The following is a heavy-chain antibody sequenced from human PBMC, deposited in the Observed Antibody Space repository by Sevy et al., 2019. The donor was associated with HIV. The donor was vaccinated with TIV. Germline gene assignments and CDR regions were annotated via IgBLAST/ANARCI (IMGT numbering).Heavy chain of an antibody. CDR3: ARGPYYDSSGPLDY. V-gene: IGHV1-69*06. CDR1: GGTFSSYA. CDR2: IIPIFGTA. J-gene: IGHJ4*02. Sequence: ASVKVSCKASGGTFSSYAISWVRQAPGQGLEWMGGIIPIFGTANYAQKFQGRVTITADKSTSTAYMELSSLRSEDTAVYYCARGPYYDSSGPLDYWGQGTLVTVSS. D-gene: IGHD3-22*01.